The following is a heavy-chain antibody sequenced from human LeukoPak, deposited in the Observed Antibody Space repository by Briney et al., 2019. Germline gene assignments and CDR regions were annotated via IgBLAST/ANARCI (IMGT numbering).Heavy chain of an antibody. Sequence: PGGSLRLSCAASGFTFSSYAMSWVRQAPGKGLEWVAFIRNDGSNKCYADSVKGRFTISRDNSKNTLYLQMNSLRAEDTAVYYCAKDQSALSDSSGYYWGIIDYWGQGTLVTVSS. CDR3: AKDQSALSDSSGYYWGIIDY. J-gene: IGHJ4*02. D-gene: IGHD3-22*01. V-gene: IGHV3-30*02. CDR2: IRNDGSNK. CDR1: GFTFSSYA.